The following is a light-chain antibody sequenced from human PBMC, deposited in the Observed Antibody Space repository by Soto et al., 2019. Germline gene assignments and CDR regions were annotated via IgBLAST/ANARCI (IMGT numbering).Light chain of an antibody. Sequence: EIVLTQSPATLSVSPGDRATLSCRASQYIGSTIAWYQQRSGQAPRLLIYGASMRATGIPDRFSGSGSGTDFTLTISSLEPEDFAVYYCQQRSNWPPITFGQGTRLENK. CDR3: QQRSNWPPIT. CDR1: QYIGST. CDR2: GAS. V-gene: IGKV3-11*01. J-gene: IGKJ5*01.